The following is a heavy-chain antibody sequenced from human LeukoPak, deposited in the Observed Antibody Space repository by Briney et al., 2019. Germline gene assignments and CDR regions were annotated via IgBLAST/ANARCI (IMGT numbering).Heavy chain of an antibody. CDR3: AHGQTGVDQFDY. CDR1: GFSLSTSGVC. CDR2: IYWDDDK. D-gene: IGHD3-3*01. Sequence: SGSTLVKPTQTLTLTCTFSGFSLSTSGVCVGWIRQPSGKALEWLALIYWDDDKRYSPSLKSRLTITKDTSKNQVVLTMTNMDPVDTATYYCAHGQTGVDQFDYWGQGTLVTVSS. V-gene: IGHV2-5*02. J-gene: IGHJ4*02.